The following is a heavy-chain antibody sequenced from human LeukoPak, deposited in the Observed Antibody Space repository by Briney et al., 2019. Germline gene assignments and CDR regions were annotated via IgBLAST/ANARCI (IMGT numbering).Heavy chain of an antibody. CDR1: GFTVSLKY. V-gene: IGHV3-53*04. Sequence: GGSLRLSCAASGFTVSLKYMSWVRQAPGKGLEWVSVIYTDGSAYYADSVKGRFTISRHDSKNTLYLQMNSLRSEDTAVYYCARTLLDSGAGSFFDWWGQGTLVTVSS. J-gene: IGHJ4*02. CDR3: ARTLLDSGAGSFFDW. D-gene: IGHD3-10*01. CDR2: IYTDGSA.